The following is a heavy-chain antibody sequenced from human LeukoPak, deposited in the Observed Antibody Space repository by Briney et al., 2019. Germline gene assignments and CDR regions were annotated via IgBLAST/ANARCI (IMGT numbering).Heavy chain of an antibody. D-gene: IGHD3-16*01. CDR2: INQDGSER. CDR1: GFACSYYW. J-gene: IGHJ4*02. Sequence: GSLRLSCAASGFACSYYWMSWVRQAPGKGLEWVANINQDGSERYYVDSVKGRFTISRDNAKNSLYLQMNSLRAEDTAVYYCARGDLVDYWGQGTLVTVSS. CDR3: ARGDLVDY. V-gene: IGHV3-7*04.